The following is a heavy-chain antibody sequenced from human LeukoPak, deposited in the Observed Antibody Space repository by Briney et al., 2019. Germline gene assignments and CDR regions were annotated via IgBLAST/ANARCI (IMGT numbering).Heavy chain of an antibody. Sequence: GSLRLSCAASGFTFSSYAMSWVRQAPGKGLEWVSAISGSGGSTYYADSVKGRFTISRDNAKNSLYLQMNSLRAEDTAVYYCARAVLYYYYGMDVWGQGTTVTVSS. CDR3: ARAVLYYYYGMDV. J-gene: IGHJ6*02. CDR1: GFTFSSYA. CDR2: ISGSGGST. V-gene: IGHV3-23*01.